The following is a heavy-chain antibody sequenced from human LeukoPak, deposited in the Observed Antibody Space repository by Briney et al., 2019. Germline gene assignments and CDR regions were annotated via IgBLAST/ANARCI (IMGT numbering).Heavy chain of an antibody. CDR3: ARVLGNFDY. CDR1: GFTFSSYW. CDR2: IKQDGSEK. Sequence: GGSLRLSCAASGFTFSSYWVSWVRQAPGKGLEWVANIKQDGSEKYYVDSVKGRFTISRDNAKNSLYLQMNSLRAEDTAVYYCARVLGNFDYWGQGTLVTVSS. J-gene: IGHJ4*02. V-gene: IGHV3-7*01. D-gene: IGHD7-27*01.